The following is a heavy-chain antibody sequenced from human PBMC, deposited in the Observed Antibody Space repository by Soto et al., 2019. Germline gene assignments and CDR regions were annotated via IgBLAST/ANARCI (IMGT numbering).Heavy chain of an antibody. CDR1: GFTFSSYA. CDR3: AKDFEYCSSTSCPFDY. J-gene: IGHJ4*02. D-gene: IGHD2-2*01. Sequence: GGSLRLSCAASGFTFSSYAMSWVRQAPGKGLEWVSAISGSGGSTYYAGSVKGRFTISRDNSKNTLYLQMNSLRAEDTAVYYCAKDFEYCSSTSCPFDYWGQGTLVTVSS. CDR2: ISGSGGST. V-gene: IGHV3-23*01.